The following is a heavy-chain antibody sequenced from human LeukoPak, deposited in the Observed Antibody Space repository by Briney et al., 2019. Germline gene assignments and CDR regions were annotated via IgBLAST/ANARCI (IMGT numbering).Heavy chain of an antibody. CDR3: ARVSSGATTVDY. V-gene: IGHV4-4*02. CDR2: IYHSGST. CDR1: GFIFSDSW. J-gene: IGHJ4*02. Sequence: PGGSLRLSCAASGFIFSDSWMSWVRQPPGKGLEWIGEIYHSGSTNYNPSLKSRVTISVDKPKNQFSLKLSSVTAADTAVYYCARVSSGATTVDYWGQGTLVTVSS. D-gene: IGHD1-26*01.